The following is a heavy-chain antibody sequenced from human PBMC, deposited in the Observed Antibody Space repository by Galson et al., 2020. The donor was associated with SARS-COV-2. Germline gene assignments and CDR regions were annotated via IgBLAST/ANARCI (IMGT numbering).Heavy chain of an antibody. CDR2: IYYSGST. CDR3: ARAQSVGLLGFFQH. Sequence: SETLSLTCTVSGGSISSSSYYWGWIRQPPGKGLEWIGSIYYSGSTYYNPSLKSRVTISVDTSKNQFSLKLNSVIAADTAVYYCARAQSVGLLGFFQHWGQGTLVTVSS. CDR1: GGSISSSSYY. D-gene: IGHD1-7*01. J-gene: IGHJ1*01. V-gene: IGHV4-39*07.